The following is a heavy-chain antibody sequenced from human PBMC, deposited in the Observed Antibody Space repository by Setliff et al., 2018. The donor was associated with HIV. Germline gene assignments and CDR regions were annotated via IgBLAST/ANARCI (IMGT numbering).Heavy chain of an antibody. Sequence: ASVKVSCKPSGYSFANHYMHWVRQAPGQGLEWMGWISPYNGNTKYSKKFQGRVTVTTDKSTSTAYMELRSLRFDDTAVYYCARVVQGFASERFTLKNWFDPWGQGTLVTVSS. V-gene: IGHV1-18*04. J-gene: IGHJ5*02. D-gene: IGHD3-16*01. CDR3: ARVVQGFASERFTLKNWFDP. CDR1: GYSFANHY. CDR2: ISPYNGNT.